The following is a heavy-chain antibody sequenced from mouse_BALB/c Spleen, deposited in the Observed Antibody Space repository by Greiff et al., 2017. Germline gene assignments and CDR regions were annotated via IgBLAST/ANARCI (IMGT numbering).Heavy chain of an antibody. J-gene: IGHJ2*01. D-gene: IGHD2-2*01. CDR3: ARRGLRPGYYFDY. CDR1: GFNIKDTY. CDR2: IDPANGNT. V-gene: IGHV14-3*02. Sequence: EVQLQQSGAELVKPGASVKLSCTASGFNIKDTYMHWVKQRPEQGLEWIGRIDPANGNTKYDPKFKDKATLTADKSSSTAYMQLSSLTSEDSAVYYCARRGLRPGYYFDYWGQGTTLTVSS.